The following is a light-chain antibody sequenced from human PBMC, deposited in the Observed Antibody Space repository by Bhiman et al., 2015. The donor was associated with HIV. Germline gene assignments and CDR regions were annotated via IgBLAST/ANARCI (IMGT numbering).Light chain of an antibody. CDR2: DVS. CDR1: SSDVGGYNY. J-gene: IGLJ1*01. V-gene: IGLV2-14*01. Sequence: QSALTQPASVSGSPGQSITISCTGTSSDVGGYNYVSWYQQHPGKAPKLMIYDVSKRPSGVSNRFSGSKSGNTASLTISGLQAEDEADYYCSSYTSSSLYVFGTGTNVTVL. CDR3: SSYTSSSLYV.